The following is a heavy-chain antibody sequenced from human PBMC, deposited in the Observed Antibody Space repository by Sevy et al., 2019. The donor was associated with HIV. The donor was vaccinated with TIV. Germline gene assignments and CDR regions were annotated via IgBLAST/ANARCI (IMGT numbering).Heavy chain of an antibody. CDR2: ISAYNGNT. D-gene: IGHD3-10*01. CDR3: ARSYGSGNYYGY. Sequence: ASVKVSCKASGYTFISYAINWLRQAPGQGLEWMGWISAYNGNTNYAQKLQGRVTMTTDTSSSTAYMELRSLRSDDTAVYYCARSYGSGNYYGYWGQGTLVTVSS. V-gene: IGHV1-18*01. J-gene: IGHJ4*02. CDR1: GYTFISYA.